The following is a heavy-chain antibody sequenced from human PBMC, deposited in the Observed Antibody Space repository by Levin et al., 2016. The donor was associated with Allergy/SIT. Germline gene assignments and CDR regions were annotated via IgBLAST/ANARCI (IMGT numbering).Heavy chain of an antibody. Sequence: VRQAPGKGLEWVAVISYDGSNKYYADSVKGRFTISRDNSKNTLYLQMNSLRAEDTAVYYCARGSPPGPGIAAAGGMDVWGQGTTVTVSS. CDR2: ISYDGSNK. V-gene: IGHV3-30-3*01. J-gene: IGHJ6*02. CDR3: ARGSPPGPGIAAAGGMDV. D-gene: IGHD6-13*01.